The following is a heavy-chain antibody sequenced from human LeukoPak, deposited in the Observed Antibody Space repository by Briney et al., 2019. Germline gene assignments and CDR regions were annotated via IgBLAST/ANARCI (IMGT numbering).Heavy chain of an antibody. CDR2: ISYDGSNK. CDR3: AKDESGDCFNCAEYFQH. V-gene: IGHV3-30*18. Sequence: PGGSLRLSCAASGFTFSSYGKHWVRQAPGKGLEWVAVISYDGSNKYYADSVKGRFTISRDNSKNTLYLQMNSLRAEDTAVYYCAKDESGDCFNCAEYFQHWGQGTLVTVSS. CDR1: GFTFSSYG. D-gene: IGHD2-21*02. J-gene: IGHJ1*01.